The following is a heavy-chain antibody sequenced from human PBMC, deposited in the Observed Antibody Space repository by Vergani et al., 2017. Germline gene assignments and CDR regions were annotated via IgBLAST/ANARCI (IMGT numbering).Heavy chain of an antibody. Sequence: VQLVQSGAEVKKPGASVKVSCKASGYTFTSYAMHWVRQAPGQRLEWMGWINAGNGNTKYSQKFQGRVTITRDTSASTAYMELSSLRSEDTAVYYCAREGLYDYVWGSYRLRGGYYFDYWGQGTLVTVSS. J-gene: IGHJ4*02. CDR1: GYTFTSYA. CDR2: INAGNGNT. D-gene: IGHD3-16*02. V-gene: IGHV1-3*01. CDR3: AREGLYDYVWGSYRLRGGYYFDY.